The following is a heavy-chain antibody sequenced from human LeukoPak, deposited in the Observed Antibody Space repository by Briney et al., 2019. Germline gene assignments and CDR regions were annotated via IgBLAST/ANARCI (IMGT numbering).Heavy chain of an antibody. Sequence: SVKVSCKASGGTFSSYAITWVRQAPGQGLEWMGGIIPIFSTADYAQKFQGRVTITADESTSTAYMELSSLRAEDTAVYYCAREGVDTAMLHYYYYMDVWGKGTTVTISS. V-gene: IGHV1-69*13. CDR2: IIPIFSTA. CDR1: GGTFSSYA. D-gene: IGHD5-18*01. J-gene: IGHJ6*03. CDR3: AREGVDTAMLHYYYYMDV.